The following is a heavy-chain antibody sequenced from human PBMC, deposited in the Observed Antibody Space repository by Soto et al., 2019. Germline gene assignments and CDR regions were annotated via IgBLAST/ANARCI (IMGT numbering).Heavy chain of an antibody. V-gene: IGHV2-70*01. CDR1: GFSLSTSGMC. J-gene: IGHJ6*02. Sequence: GSGPTLVNPTQTLTLTCTFSGFSLSTSGMCVSWIRQPPGKALEWLALIDWDDDKYYSTSLKTRLTISKDTSKNQVVLTMTNMDPVDTATYYCARIGSGDQDSWDYYFYGMDVWGQGTTVTASS. D-gene: IGHD3-10*01. CDR3: ARIGSGDQDSWDYYFYGMDV. CDR2: IDWDDDK.